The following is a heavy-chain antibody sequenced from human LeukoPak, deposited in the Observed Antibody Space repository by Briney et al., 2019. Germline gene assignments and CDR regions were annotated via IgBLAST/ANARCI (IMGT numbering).Heavy chain of an antibody. Sequence: GRSLRLSCAASGFTFSSYGMHWVRQAPGKGLEWVAVISYDGSNKYYADSVKGRFTISRDNSKNTLYLQMNSLRAEDTAVYYCAKDYGDYSVDYWGQGTLVTVSS. D-gene: IGHD4-17*01. CDR3: AKDYGDYSVDY. J-gene: IGHJ4*02. CDR2: ISYDGSNK. CDR1: GFTFSSYG. V-gene: IGHV3-30*18.